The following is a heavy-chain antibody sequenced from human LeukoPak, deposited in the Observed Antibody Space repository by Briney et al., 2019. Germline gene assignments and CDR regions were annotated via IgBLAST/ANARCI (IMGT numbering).Heavy chain of an antibody. Sequence: GGSLRLSCAASGFTFSTSWMTWVRQAPGKGLEFMANIKHDGSEKYYVDSVQGRFTISRDNAKNSLYLQMNSLRAEDTAVFYCAKGGARLHSYYFDYWGQGTLVTVSS. V-gene: IGHV3-7*01. CDR2: IKHDGSEK. CDR1: GFTFSTSW. J-gene: IGHJ4*02. CDR3: AKGGARLHSYYFDY. D-gene: IGHD1-26*01.